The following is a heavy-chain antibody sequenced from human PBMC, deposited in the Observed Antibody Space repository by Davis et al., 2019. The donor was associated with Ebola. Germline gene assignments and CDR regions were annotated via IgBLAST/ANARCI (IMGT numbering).Heavy chain of an antibody. CDR3: ARGGYFDWLTRWHYYGMDV. CDR2: LITMPGIA. CDR1: GGTFSTST. Sequence: AASVKVSCKASGGTFSTSTINWVRQAPGQGLEWMGRLITMPGIANYAQKFQGRVTMTRSTSISTAYMELSSLRSEDTAVYYCARGGYFDWLTRWHYYGMDVWGQGTTVTVSS. D-gene: IGHD3-9*01. V-gene: IGHV1-69*02. J-gene: IGHJ6*02.